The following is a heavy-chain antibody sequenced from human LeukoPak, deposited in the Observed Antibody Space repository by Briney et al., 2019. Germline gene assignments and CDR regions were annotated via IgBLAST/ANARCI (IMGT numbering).Heavy chain of an antibody. J-gene: IGHJ4*02. V-gene: IGHV4-59*01. CDR3: ARGIAAAGTDY. CDR2: IYYSGST. Sequence: PSETLSLTCTVSGGSISSYYWSWIRQPPGKGLERIGYIYYSGSTNYNPSLKSRVTISVDTSKNQFSLKLSSVTAADTAVYYCARGIAAAGTDYWGQGTLVTVSS. CDR1: GGSISSYY. D-gene: IGHD6-13*01.